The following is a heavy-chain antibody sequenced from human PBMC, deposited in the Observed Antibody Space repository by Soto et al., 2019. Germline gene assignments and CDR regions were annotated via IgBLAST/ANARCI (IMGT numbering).Heavy chain of an antibody. CDR3: ARARCDGGSCYSGFDY. J-gene: IGHJ4*02. CDR1: GFTFSRFW. Sequence: EVQLVESGGTLVQPGGSLRLSCATSGFTFSRFWMSWVRQAPGKGLEWVANIKQDGSEKYYVDSVKGRFTMSRDNAKNSLYLQMNSLRAEDTALYYCARARCDGGSCYSGFDYWGQGTLVTVSS. V-gene: IGHV3-7*01. D-gene: IGHD2-15*01. CDR2: IKQDGSEK.